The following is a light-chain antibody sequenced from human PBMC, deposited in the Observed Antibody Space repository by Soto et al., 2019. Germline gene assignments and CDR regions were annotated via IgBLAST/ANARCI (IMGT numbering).Light chain of an antibody. Sequence: PGERVTLSCRASQSVSSSYLTWYQQKPGQAPRLLIYGARSRATGVPDRFSASGSGTDFSLTISRLEPEDFAVYYCQQYGTSPRTFGQGTKVDIK. CDR1: QSVSSSY. V-gene: IGKV3-20*01. CDR3: QQYGTSPRT. J-gene: IGKJ1*01. CDR2: GAR.